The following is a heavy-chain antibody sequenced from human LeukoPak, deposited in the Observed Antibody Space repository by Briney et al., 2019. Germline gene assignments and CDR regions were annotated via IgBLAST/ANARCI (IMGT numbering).Heavy chain of an antibody. Sequence: ASVKVSCKASEYTFTGYYMHWVRQAPGQGLEWMGWMNPNSGNTGYAQKFQGRVTMTRNTSISTAYMELSSLRSEDTAVYYCARGLWYYYDSSGYPRWGQGTLVTVSS. J-gene: IGHJ4*02. CDR2: MNPNSGNT. CDR1: EYTFTGYY. V-gene: IGHV1-8*02. D-gene: IGHD3-22*01. CDR3: ARGLWYYYDSSGYPR.